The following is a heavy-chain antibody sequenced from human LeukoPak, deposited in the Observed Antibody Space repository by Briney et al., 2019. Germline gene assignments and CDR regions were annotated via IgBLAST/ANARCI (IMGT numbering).Heavy chain of an antibody. V-gene: IGHV4-30-4*01. Sequence: SEPLSLTCTVSGGSISSGDYYWSWIRQPPGKGLEWIWYIYYSGSTYYNPSLKSRVTISVDTSKNQFSLKLSSVTAADTAVYYCAREGGYYDSSGYYWLYFDYWGQGTLVTVSS. D-gene: IGHD3-22*01. CDR3: AREGGYYDSSGYYWLYFDY. CDR2: IYYSGST. CDR1: GGSISSGDYY. J-gene: IGHJ4*02.